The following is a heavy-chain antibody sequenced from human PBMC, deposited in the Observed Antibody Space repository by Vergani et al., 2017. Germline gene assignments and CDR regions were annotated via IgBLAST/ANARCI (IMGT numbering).Heavy chain of an antibody. CDR2: IRQDGSEK. CDR1: GFRFSSYG. Sequence: VQLVESGGGVVQPGRSLRLSCAASGFRFSSYGMNWVRQAPGKGLEWVANIRQDGSEKYYVDSLKGRLTISRDNAKNSLYLQMNSLRAEDTAVYYCARDALYSSSWPYYYYGMDVWGQGTTVTVSS. J-gene: IGHJ6*02. V-gene: IGHV3-7*01. CDR3: ARDALYSSSWPYYYYGMDV. D-gene: IGHD6-13*01.